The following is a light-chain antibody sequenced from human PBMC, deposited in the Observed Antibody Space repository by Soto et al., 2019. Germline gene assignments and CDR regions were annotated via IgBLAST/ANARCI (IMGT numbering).Light chain of an antibody. Sequence: QSVLTQPASVSGSPGQSITISCTGTSSDVGSYNLVSWYQQHPGKAPKLMIYEVSKRPSGVSNRFSGPKSANTASLTISGLQADDEADYYCCSYGGRSTYVFGTGTKLTVL. CDR2: EVS. V-gene: IGLV2-23*02. J-gene: IGLJ1*01. CDR1: SSDVGSYNL. CDR3: CSYGGRSTYV.